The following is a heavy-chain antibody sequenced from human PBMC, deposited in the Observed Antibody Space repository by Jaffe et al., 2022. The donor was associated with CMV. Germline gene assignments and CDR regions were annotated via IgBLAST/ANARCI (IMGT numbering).Heavy chain of an antibody. J-gene: IGHJ3*02. V-gene: IGHV4-39*01. D-gene: IGHD7-27*01. CDR2: IYYSGST. Sequence: QLQLQESGPGLVKPSETLSLTCTVSGGSISSSSYYWGWIRQPPGKGLEWIGSIYYSGSTYYNPSLKSRVTISVDTSKNQFSLKLSSVTAADTAVYYCANLNWGRCAFDIWGQGTMVTVSS. CDR1: GGSISSSSYY. CDR3: ANLNWGRCAFDI.